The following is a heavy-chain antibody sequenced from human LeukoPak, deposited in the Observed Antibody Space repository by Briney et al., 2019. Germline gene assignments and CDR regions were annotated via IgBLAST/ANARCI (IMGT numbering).Heavy chain of an antibody. J-gene: IGHJ5*02. V-gene: IGHV3-11*06. Sequence: SGGSLRLSCAASGFTLSDYFMGWIRQAPGKGLEWVSYISTSSTYTNYADSVKGRFTISRDNAKNSLYLQMNSLRAEDTAVYYCARDAKVAAAGNWFDPWGQGTLVTVFS. CDR2: ISTSSTYT. CDR3: ARDAKVAAAGNWFDP. CDR1: GFTLSDYF. D-gene: IGHD6-13*01.